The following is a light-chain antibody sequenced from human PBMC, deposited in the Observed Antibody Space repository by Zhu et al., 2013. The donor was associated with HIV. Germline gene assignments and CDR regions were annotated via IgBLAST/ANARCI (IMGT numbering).Light chain of an antibody. CDR2: GAS. J-gene: IGKJ2*01. Sequence: EIVLTQSPGTLSLSPGERATLSCRASQSLNNNYLAWFQQKPGQAPRLLIHGASNRATGIPDRFSGSGSGADFTLTISRLEPEDFAVYFCQQYYTLPTTFGQGTKLEIK. CDR1: QSLNNNY. CDR3: QQYYTLPTT. V-gene: IGKV3-20*01.